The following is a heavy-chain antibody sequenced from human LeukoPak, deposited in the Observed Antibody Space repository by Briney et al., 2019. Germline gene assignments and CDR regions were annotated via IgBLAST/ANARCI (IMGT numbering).Heavy chain of an antibody. Sequence: PGRSLRLSCAASGFTFDDYAMHWVRQAPGKGLEWVSGISWNSGSIGYADSVKGRFTISRDNSKNTLYLQMNSLRAEDTAVYYCARSYGYLQNSEVDYWGQGTLVTVSS. CDR1: GFTFDDYA. CDR2: ISWNSGSI. D-gene: IGHD5-18*01. V-gene: IGHV3-9*01. J-gene: IGHJ4*02. CDR3: ARSYGYLQNSEVDY.